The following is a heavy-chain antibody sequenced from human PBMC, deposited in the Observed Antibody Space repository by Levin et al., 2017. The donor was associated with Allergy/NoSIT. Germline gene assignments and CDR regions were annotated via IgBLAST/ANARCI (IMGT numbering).Heavy chain of an antibody. Sequence: PGGSLRLSCTVSGGSISSYYWSWIRQPPGKGLEWIGYIYYSGSTNYNPSLKSRVTISVDTSKNQFSLKLSSVTAADTAVYYCARVSSWYIDWGQGTLVTVSS. V-gene: IGHV4-59*01. CDR2: IYYSGST. CDR1: GGSISSYY. CDR3: ARVSSWYID. D-gene: IGHD6-13*01. J-gene: IGHJ4*02.